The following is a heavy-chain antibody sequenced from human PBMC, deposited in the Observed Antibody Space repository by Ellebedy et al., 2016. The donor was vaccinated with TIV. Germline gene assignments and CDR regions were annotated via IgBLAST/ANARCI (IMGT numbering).Heavy chain of an antibody. CDR3: ARRDGYPTYWYFDL. Sequence: ASVKVSXXASVDRFSNYALSWVRQAPGQGLEWMGGIDPIFGSANYAQNFQGRVTITADDSATTSTVYMELSSLKSEDTAMYYCARRDGYPTYWYFDLWGPGTLVTVSS. V-gene: IGHV1-69*13. CDR2: IDPIFGSA. J-gene: IGHJ2*01. D-gene: IGHD5-24*01. CDR1: VDRFSNYA.